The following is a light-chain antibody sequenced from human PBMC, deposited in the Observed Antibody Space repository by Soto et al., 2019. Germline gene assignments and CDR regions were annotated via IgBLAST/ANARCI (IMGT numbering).Light chain of an antibody. CDR1: QSVSSN. CDR3: QHYGSSGT. CDR2: DAS. V-gene: IGKV3D-15*01. J-gene: IGKJ1*01. Sequence: EIVMTQSPATLSVSPGERATLSCRASQSVSSNLAWYQQKPGQAPRLLIYDASNRATGIPARFSGSGSGTDFTLTISSLEPEDFAVYFCQHYGSSGTFGQGTKVDIK.